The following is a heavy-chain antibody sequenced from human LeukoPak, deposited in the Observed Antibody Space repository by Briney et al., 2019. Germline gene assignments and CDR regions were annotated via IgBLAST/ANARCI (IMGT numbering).Heavy chain of an antibody. Sequence: GSVKVSCKASGYTFNDYCIHWVRQAPGQGLEWMGYINPKSGFTLYAPKFQGRVTLTRDPSITTASLNLSRLTSHDTAIYYCARDNKREQLLASGADYWGQGSLVTVSS. CDR2: INPKSGFT. D-gene: IGHD6-19*01. CDR1: GYTFNDYC. CDR3: ARDNKREQLLASGADY. V-gene: IGHV1-2*02. J-gene: IGHJ4*02.